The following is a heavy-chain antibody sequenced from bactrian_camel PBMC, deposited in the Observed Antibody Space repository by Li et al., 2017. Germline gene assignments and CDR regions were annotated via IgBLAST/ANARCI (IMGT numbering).Heavy chain of an antibody. CDR2: IDRDGFT. CDR1: GYIGSNYC. V-gene: IGHV3S53*01. CDR3: TADGCINGDYGFEFSY. J-gene: IGHJ4*01. D-gene: IGHD4*01. Sequence: VESGGGSVQAGGSLRLSCAAPGYIGSNYCMGWYRQAPGKQREGVAGIDRDGFTTYAEAVKGRFTISRDVAKKTLYLQMDSLKPEDTAVYYCTADGCINGDYGFEFSYWGQGTQVTVS.